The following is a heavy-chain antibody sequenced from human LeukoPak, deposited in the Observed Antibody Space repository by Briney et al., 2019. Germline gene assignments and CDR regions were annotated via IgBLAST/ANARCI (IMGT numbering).Heavy chain of an antibody. V-gene: IGHV3-23*01. Sequence: GGSLRLSCAASGFTFSNYAMSWVRQAPGKGLEWVSAISGSSDSTYYVDSVKGRFTISRDNPKNTLYLQMNSLRAEDTAVYYCAKDRSYSYGGIDYWGQGTLVTVSS. CDR3: AKDRSYSYGGIDY. D-gene: IGHD5-18*01. J-gene: IGHJ4*02. CDR2: ISGSSDST. CDR1: GFTFSNYA.